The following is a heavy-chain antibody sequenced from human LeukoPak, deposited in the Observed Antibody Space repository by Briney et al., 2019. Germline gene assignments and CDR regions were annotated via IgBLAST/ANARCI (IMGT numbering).Heavy chain of an antibody. J-gene: IGHJ6*03. Sequence: ASVKVSCKASGYTFTSYGISWVRQAPGQRLEWMGWIYGDNGDTKYSQEFQGRVTITRDTSASTAYMELSSLRPEDMAVYYCVRGVPGVYFYYYMDVWGKGTTVTVSS. CDR1: GYTFTSYG. CDR2: IYGDNGDT. D-gene: IGHD2-8*01. V-gene: IGHV1-3*03. CDR3: VRGVPGVYFYYYMDV.